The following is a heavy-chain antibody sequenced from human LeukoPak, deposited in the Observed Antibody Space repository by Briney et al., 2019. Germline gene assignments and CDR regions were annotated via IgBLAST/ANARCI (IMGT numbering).Heavy chain of an antibody. V-gene: IGHV1-46*01. J-gene: IGHJ4*02. Sequence: ASVKVSCKASGYTFTSYYMHWVRQAPGQGLEWMGIINPSGGSTSYAQKFQGRVTMTRDMSTSTVYMELSSLRSEDTAVYYCARAEKAAAGRVGWGQGTLVTVSS. CDR1: GYTFTSYY. CDR3: ARAEKAAAGRVG. CDR2: INPSGGST. D-gene: IGHD6-13*01.